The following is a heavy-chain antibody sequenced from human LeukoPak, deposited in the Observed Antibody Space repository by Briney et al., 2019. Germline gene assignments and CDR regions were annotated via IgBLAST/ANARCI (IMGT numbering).Heavy chain of an antibody. Sequence: PGGSLILSCSASGFTFSRYPMHWVRQAPGKGLEYVSAISGNGGSTYYADSVKGRFTISRDNSKNTLYLQMSSLRTEDTAIYYCVKAQYDFWSGLDYWGQGTLVTVSS. CDR2: ISGNGGST. V-gene: IGHV3-64D*09. CDR1: GFTFSRYP. D-gene: IGHD3-3*01. CDR3: VKAQYDFWSGLDY. J-gene: IGHJ4*02.